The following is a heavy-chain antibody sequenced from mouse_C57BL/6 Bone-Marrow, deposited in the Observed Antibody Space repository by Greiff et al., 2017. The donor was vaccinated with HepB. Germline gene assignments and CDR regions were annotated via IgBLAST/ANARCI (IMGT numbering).Heavy chain of an antibody. Sequence: EVMLVESGGGLVQSGRSLRLSCATSGFTFSDFYMEWVRQAPGKGLEWIAASRNKANDYTTEYSASVKGRFIVSRDTAQSILYLQMNALRAEDTAIYYCARDADYGSSFWYFDVWGTGTTVTVSS. D-gene: IGHD1-1*01. CDR2: SRNKANDYTT. V-gene: IGHV7-1*01. CDR3: ARDADYGSSFWYFDV. CDR1: GFTFSDFY. J-gene: IGHJ1*03.